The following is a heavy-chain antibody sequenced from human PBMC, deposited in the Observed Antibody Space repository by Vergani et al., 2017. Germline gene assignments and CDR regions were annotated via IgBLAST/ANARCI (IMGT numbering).Heavy chain of an antibody. CDR3: ARGPYGDYVGPHPY. Sequence: QVQLQQWGAGLLKPSETLSLTCAVYGGSFSGYYWSWIRQPPGKGLEWIGEINHSGSTNYNPSLKSRVTISVDTSKNQFSLKLSSVTAADTAVYYCARGPYGDYVGPHPYWGRGTLVTVSS. D-gene: IGHD4-17*01. CDR1: GGSFSGYY. J-gene: IGHJ4*02. V-gene: IGHV4-34*01. CDR2: INHSGST.